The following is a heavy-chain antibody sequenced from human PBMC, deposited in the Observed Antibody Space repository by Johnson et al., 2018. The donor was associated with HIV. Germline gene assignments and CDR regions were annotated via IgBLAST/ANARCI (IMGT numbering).Heavy chain of an antibody. CDR3: PRRYAEIAVADWALDI. Sequence: VQLVESGGGLVQPGGSLKLSCAASGFIFSDSAMHWVRQASGKGLEWVGRIRNKPNNYATAYAASVKGRFTISRDDSKNTAYLQMNSRNTEDTAVYYCPRRYAEIAVADWALDIWGQGTMVTVSP. CDR1: GFIFSDSA. D-gene: IGHD6-13*01. J-gene: IGHJ3*02. V-gene: IGHV3-73*02. CDR2: IRNKPNNYAT.